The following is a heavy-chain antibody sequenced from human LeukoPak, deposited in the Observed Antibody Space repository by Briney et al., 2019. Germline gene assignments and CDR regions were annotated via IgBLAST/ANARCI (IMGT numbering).Heavy chain of an antibody. J-gene: IGHJ4*02. V-gene: IGHV1-2*06. Sequence: GASVKVSCKASGYTFTGYYMHWVRQAPGQGLEWMGRINPNSGVTNYAQKFQGRVTMTRDTSISTAYMELSRLRSDDTAVYYCARDPGVRDFWSGYYNYWGQGTLVTVSS. D-gene: IGHD3-3*01. CDR2: INPNSGVT. CDR1: GYTFTGYY. CDR3: ARDPGVRDFWSGYYNY.